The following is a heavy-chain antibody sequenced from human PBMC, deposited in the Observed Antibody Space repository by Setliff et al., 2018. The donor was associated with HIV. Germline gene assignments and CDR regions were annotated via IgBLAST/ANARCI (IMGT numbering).Heavy chain of an antibody. CDR1: GITFSSYA. V-gene: IGHV3-23*01. Sequence: PGGSLRLSCAASGITFSSYAMSWVRQAPGKGLEWVSGISGSGGSTYYADSVKGRFTISRDNAKNSLYLQMNSLRAEDTAVYYCARVGGSSGSFGFYYYYYYMDVWGEGTTVTVSS. CDR3: ARVGGSSGSFGFYYYYYYMDV. CDR2: ISGSGGST. D-gene: IGHD2-15*01. J-gene: IGHJ6*03.